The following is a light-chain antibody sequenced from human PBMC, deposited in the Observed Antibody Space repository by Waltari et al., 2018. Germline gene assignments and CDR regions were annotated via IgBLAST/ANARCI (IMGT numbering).Light chain of an antibody. CDR2: YNS. CDR3: QVWDSTTDHRV. J-gene: IGLJ1*01. CDR1: HNGTGN. V-gene: IGLV3-21*04. Sequence: YVLTHPPSVPVAPGKTARTHCGGNHNGTGNLTWYQQKPGQAPVGVIYYNSDRPSGIAERFTGSNSGNTATLTIRRVEAGDEADYYCQVWDSTTDHRVFGTGTKVTVL.